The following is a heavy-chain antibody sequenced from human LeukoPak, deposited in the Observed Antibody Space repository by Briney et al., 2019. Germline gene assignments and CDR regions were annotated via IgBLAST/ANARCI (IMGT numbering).Heavy chain of an antibody. J-gene: IGHJ4*02. Sequence: ASVKVSCKVSGYTLTELSMHWVRQAPGKGLEWMGGFDPEDGETIYAQKFQGRVTMARDTSTSTVYMKLSSLRSEDTAVYYCARDATGVTRGLYYFDYWGQGTLVTVSS. CDR3: ARDATGVTRGLYYFDY. CDR2: FDPEDGET. V-gene: IGHV1-24*01. CDR1: GYTLTELS. D-gene: IGHD2-15*01.